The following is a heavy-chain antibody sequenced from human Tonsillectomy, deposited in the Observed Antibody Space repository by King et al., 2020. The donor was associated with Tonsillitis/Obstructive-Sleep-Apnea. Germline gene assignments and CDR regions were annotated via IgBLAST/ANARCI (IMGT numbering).Heavy chain of an antibody. J-gene: IGHJ5*02. CDR2: IYYSGTT. D-gene: IGHD2-2*01. CDR3: TGHLFTGYDRGGFDP. Sequence: LQLQESGPGLVKPSETLSLTCTVSGGSIRSSPYYWDWIRQPPGKGLEWIGSIYYSGTTYYNPSLKSRLTISVDTSKDQFSLNLHSVTAADAAVYYCTGHLFTGYDRGGFDPWGQGTLVTVSS. V-gene: IGHV4-39*01. CDR1: GGSIRSSPYY.